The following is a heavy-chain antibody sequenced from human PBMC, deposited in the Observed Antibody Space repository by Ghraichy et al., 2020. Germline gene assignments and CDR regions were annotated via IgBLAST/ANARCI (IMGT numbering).Heavy chain of an antibody. J-gene: IGHJ6*02. V-gene: IGHV3-48*02. CDR3: ARGSTVVRFYYYAGMDV. CDR1: GFSFSSYS. CDR2: ITSSSRTI. Sequence: GGSLRLSCVGSGFSFSSYSMNWVRQSPGKGLEWVSYITSSSRTIFYADSVKGRFTISRDNAHNTLYLQMSSLRDEDTAVYYCARGSTVVRFYYYAGMDVWGQGTTVTVSS. D-gene: IGHD4-23*01.